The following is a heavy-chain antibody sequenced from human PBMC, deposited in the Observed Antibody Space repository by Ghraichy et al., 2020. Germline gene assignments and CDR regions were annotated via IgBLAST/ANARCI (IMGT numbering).Heavy chain of an antibody. Sequence: QTLSLTCTFSGFSLSTSGMCVSWIRQPPGKALEWLALIDWDDDKYYSTSLKTRLTISKDTSKNQVVLTMTNMDPVDTATYYCARIRRTGGYYYYGMDVWGQGPTVTVSS. CDR1: GFSLSTSGMC. D-gene: IGHD1-1*01. V-gene: IGHV2-70*01. J-gene: IGHJ6*02. CDR3: ARIRRTGGYYYYGMDV. CDR2: IDWDDDK.